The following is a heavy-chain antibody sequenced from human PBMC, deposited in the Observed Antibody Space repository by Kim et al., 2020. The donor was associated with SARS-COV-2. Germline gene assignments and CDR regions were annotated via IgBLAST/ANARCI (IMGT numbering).Heavy chain of an antibody. J-gene: IGHJ6*02. CDR3: ARGPGLRFLARTSYYYGMDV. CDR2: INHSGST. Sequence: SETLSLTCAVYGGSFSGYYWSWIRQPPGKGLEWIGEINHSGSTNYNPSLKSRVTISVDTSKNQFSLKLSSVTAADTAVYYCARGPGLRFLARTSYYYGMDVWGQGTTVTVSS. CDR1: GGSFSGYY. D-gene: IGHD3-3*01. V-gene: IGHV4-34*01.